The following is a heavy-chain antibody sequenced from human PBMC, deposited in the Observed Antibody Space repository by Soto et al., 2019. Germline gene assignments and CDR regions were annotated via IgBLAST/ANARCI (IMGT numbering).Heavy chain of an antibody. CDR1: GFTVSINY. J-gene: IGHJ4*02. CDR3: ARDYYDSSGYYYSSDY. CDR2: IYSGGST. D-gene: IGHD3-22*01. Sequence: GGSLILSCSSSGFTVSINYMSLVRQAPGKGLEWVSVIYSGGSTYYADSVKGRFTISRDNSKNTLYLQMNSLRAEDTAVYYCARDYYDSSGYYYSSDYWGQGTLVTVSS. V-gene: IGHV3-53*01.